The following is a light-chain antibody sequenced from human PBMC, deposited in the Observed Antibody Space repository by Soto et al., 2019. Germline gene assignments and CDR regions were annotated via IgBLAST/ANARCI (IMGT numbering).Light chain of an antibody. CDR3: ATWDDSLNAAV. V-gene: IGLV1-44*01. J-gene: IGLJ7*01. Sequence: SVLTQPPSLSGTPGQRVTISCSGSTSNIAGNTVHWYQHLPETAPKLLIYIDDQRPSGVPDRFSGSKSGTSASLAISGPQSEDEADYYCATWDDSLNAAVFGGGTQLTVL. CDR1: TSNIAGNT. CDR2: IDD.